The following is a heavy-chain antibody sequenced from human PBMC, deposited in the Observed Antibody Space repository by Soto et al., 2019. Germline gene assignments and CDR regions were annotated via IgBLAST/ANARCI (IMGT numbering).Heavy chain of an antibody. V-gene: IGHV3-48*01. CDR2: ISSSSSTI. J-gene: IGHJ6*03. Sequence: EVQLVESGGGLVQPGGSLRLSCAASGFTFSSYSMNWVRQAPGKGLEWVSYISSSSSTIYYADSVKGRFTISRDNAKNSLYLQMNSLRAEDTAVYYCARCIAGYYYYYYYMDVWGKGTTVTVSS. CDR1: GFTFSSYS. D-gene: IGHD6-13*01. CDR3: ARCIAGYYYYYYYMDV.